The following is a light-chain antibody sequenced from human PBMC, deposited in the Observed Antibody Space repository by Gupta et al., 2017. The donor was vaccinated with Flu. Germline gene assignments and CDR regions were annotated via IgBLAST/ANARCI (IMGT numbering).Light chain of an antibody. J-gene: IGKJ1*01. V-gene: IGKV4-1*01. CDR2: WAS. Sequence: DIVMTQSPDSLAVSLGERAMINCKSSQSVFYSFNNKTYLAWYQQKPGQPPKVLIYWASTRESGVPDRFSGSGSGKDFTLTISRLRAEDVAVYYCQQDNSTPLTFGQGTKVEIK. CDR1: QSVFYSFNNKTY. CDR3: QQDNSTPLT.